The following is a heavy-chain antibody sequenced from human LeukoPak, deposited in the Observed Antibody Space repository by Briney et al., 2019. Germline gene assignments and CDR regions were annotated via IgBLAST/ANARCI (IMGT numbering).Heavy chain of an antibody. CDR1: GYSFTSYW. J-gene: IGHJ4*02. V-gene: IGHV5-51*01. D-gene: IGHD2-15*01. CDR2: IYPGDSDT. Sequence: GESLKISCKGSGYSFTSYWIGWVRQMPGKGLEWMGIIYPGDSDTRYSPSFQGQVAISADKSIGTAYLQWGSLKASDTAIYYCARRRMECSDGSCYPYFFDYWGQGTLVTVSS. CDR3: ARRRMECSDGSCYPYFFDY.